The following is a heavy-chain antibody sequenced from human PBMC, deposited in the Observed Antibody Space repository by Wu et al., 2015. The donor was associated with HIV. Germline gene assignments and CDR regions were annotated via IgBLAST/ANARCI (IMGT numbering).Heavy chain of an antibody. Sequence: HVQLVQSGTEVKKPGSSVKVSCKIFGGNPGGTFTSHPISWVRQAPGQGLEWMGWFSAYNGDRSYLQKYQGRFSMTPEAATSTIYMEMRSLTADDTAIYYCATSSLGLRILDPLDIWGQGTMVTVSS. CDR1: GGTFTSHP. V-gene: IGHV1-18*04. CDR3: ATSSLGLRILDPLDI. J-gene: IGHJ3*02. D-gene: IGHD3-3*02. CDR2: FSAYNGDR.